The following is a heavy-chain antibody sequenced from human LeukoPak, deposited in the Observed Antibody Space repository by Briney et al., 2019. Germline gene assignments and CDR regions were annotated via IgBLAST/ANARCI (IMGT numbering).Heavy chain of an antibody. CDR1: GFTFSSYG. V-gene: IGHV3-30*02. Sequence: PGGSLRLSCAASGFTFSSYGMHWVRQAPGKGLEWVAFIRYDGSNKYYADSVKGRFTISRDNSKNTLYLQMNSLRAEDTAVYYCAKDISYDHTEGAFDIWGHGTMVTVSS. CDR2: IRYDGSNK. D-gene: IGHD3-22*01. CDR3: AKDISYDHTEGAFDI. J-gene: IGHJ3*02.